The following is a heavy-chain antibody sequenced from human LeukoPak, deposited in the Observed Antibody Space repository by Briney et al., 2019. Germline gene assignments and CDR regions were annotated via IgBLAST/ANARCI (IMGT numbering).Heavy chain of an antibody. V-gene: IGHV3-7*01. D-gene: IGHD6-19*01. Sequence: GGSLMLSCAASEFTFSNYWMSWVRQAPGKGLERVAHTNQDGSKNYYVDSVRGRFTISRDNAKNSLYLQMNSLRAEDTAVYYCATTVAGYPDDYFDYWGQGTLVTVSS. CDR2: TNQDGSKN. CDR1: EFTFSNYW. J-gene: IGHJ4*02. CDR3: ATTVAGYPDDYFDY.